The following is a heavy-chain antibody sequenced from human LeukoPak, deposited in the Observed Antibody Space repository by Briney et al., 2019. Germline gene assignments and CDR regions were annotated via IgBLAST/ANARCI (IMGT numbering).Heavy chain of an antibody. CDR2: INAGNGNT. CDR3: ARAVGADAFDI. D-gene: IGHD1-26*01. V-gene: IGHV1-3*01. Sequence: ASVKVSCKASGGTFSSYAISWVRQAPGQRLEWMGWINAGNGNTKYSQKFQGRVTITRDTSASTAYMELSSLRSEDTAVYYCARAVGADAFDIWGQGTMVTVSS. J-gene: IGHJ3*02. CDR1: GGTFSSYA.